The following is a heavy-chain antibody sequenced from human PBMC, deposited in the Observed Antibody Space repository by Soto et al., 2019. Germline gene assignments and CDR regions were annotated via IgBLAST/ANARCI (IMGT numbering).Heavy chain of an antibody. J-gene: IGHJ6*02. V-gene: IGHV4-39*01. CDR3: ARHLAFYYYYGMYV. Sequence: PSETLSLTCTVSGGSISSSSYYWGWIRQPPGKGLEWIGSIYYSGSTYYNPSLKSRVTISVDTSKNQFSLKLSSVTAADTAVYYCARHLAFYYYYGMYVWGQGTTVTVSS. CDR2: IYYSGST. D-gene: IGHD3-3*02. CDR1: GGSISSSSYY.